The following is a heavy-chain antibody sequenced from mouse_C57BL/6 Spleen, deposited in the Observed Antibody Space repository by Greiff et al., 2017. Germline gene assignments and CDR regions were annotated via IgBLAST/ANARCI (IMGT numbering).Heavy chain of an antibody. CDR3: ARHDGGYFDY. V-gene: IGHV5-12*01. CDR1: GFTFSDYY. CDR2: ISNGGGST. D-gene: IGHD1-1*02. J-gene: IGHJ2*01. Sequence: EVKLMESGGGLVQPGGSLKLSCAASGFTFSDYYMYWVRQTPEKRLEWVAYISNGGGSTYYPDTVKGRFTISRDNAKNTLYLQMSRLKSEDTAMYYCARHDGGYFDYWGQGTTLTVSS.